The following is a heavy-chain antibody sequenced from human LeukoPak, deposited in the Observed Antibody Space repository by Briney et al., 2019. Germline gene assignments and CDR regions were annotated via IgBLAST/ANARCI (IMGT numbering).Heavy chain of an antibody. CDR3: ARVVNGDFPYYYYMDV. Sequence: SETLSLTCTVSGGSISSSSYYWGWIRQPPGKGLEWIGSIYHSGSTNYNPSLKSRVTMSVDTSKNQFPLKLSSVTAADTAVYYCARVVNGDFPYYYYMDVWGKGTTVTISS. D-gene: IGHD2-8*01. CDR2: IYHSGST. CDR1: GGSISSSSYY. V-gene: IGHV4-39*06. J-gene: IGHJ6*03.